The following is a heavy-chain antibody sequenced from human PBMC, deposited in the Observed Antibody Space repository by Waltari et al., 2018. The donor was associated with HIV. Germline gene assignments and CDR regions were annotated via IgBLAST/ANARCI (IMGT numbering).Heavy chain of an antibody. CDR3: SRVGAAAAVTLDY. V-gene: IGHV3-49*04. Sequence: EVQLVESGGGLVQPGRSLRLSCTASGFTLGVYAMSWVRQAPGRGLEWVGFTRSKTYGGTTEYAASVKGRFTISRDDSKSIAYLQMNSLKSEDTAVYYCSRVGAAAAVTLDYWGQGTLVTVSS. J-gene: IGHJ4*02. CDR2: TRSKTYGGTT. D-gene: IGHD6-13*01. CDR1: GFTLGVYA.